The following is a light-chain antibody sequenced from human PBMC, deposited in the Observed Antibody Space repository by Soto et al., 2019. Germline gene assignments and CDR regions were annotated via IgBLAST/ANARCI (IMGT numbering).Light chain of an antibody. CDR3: QQYNSWLWT. Sequence: EIVLTQSPATLSVSPGERATLSCRASQSVNSKLAWYQQKPGRAPRLLIYGASTRATGIPARFSGSGSGTDFTLTISRLEPEDSAVYYCQQYNSWLWTFGQGTKVDIK. CDR2: GAS. CDR1: QSVNSK. V-gene: IGKV3-15*01. J-gene: IGKJ1*01.